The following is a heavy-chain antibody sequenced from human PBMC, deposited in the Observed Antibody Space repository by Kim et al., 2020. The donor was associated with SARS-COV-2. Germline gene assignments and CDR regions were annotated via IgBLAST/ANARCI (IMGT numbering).Heavy chain of an antibody. D-gene: IGHD6-13*01. CDR3: ARDHLSSLYYFDY. Sequence: VKGRFTIARDNSKNTLYLQMNSLRAEDTAVYYCARDHLSSLYYFDYWGQGTLVTVSS. V-gene: IGHV3-30*07. J-gene: IGHJ4*02.